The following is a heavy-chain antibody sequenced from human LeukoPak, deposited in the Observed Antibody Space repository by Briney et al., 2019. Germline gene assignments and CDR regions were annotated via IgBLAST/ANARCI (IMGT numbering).Heavy chain of an antibody. D-gene: IGHD6-13*01. Sequence: GGSLRLSCAASGFTFSSYSMNWVRQAPGKGLEWVSSISSSSSYIYYADSVKGRFTISRDNAKNSLYLQMNSLRAEDTAVYYCARISSSWYDSFDYWGQGTLVTVSS. J-gene: IGHJ4*02. CDR3: ARISSSWYDSFDY. V-gene: IGHV3-21*01. CDR2: ISSSSSYI. CDR1: GFTFSSYS.